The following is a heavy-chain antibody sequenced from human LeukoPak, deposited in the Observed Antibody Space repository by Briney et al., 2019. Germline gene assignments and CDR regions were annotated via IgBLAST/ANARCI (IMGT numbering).Heavy chain of an antibody. Sequence: SETLSLTCTVSGGSISSGGYYWSWIRQHPGKGLEWIGYIYYSGRTYYNPSLKSRVTISVDTSKNQFSLKLSSVTAADTAVYYCARVYGIVNMVRGVIITERYFDYWGQGTLVTVSS. CDR3: ARVYGIVNMVRGVIITERYFDY. J-gene: IGHJ4*02. CDR1: GGSISSGGYY. CDR2: IYYSGRT. D-gene: IGHD3-10*01. V-gene: IGHV4-31*03.